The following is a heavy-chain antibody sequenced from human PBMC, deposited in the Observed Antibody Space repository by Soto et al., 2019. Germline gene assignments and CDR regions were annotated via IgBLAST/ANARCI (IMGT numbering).Heavy chain of an antibody. Sequence: ASVKVSCKASGYTFNNYDFNWVRQAPGQGLEWMGWVSGYNGDTTYAQTLQGRVTMTTDTSTSTVYMELRGLRSDDTAVYYCARDDASSTRIRAFDVWGQGTMVTVSS. J-gene: IGHJ3*01. V-gene: IGHV1-18*01. D-gene: IGHD2-2*01. CDR3: ARDDASSTRIRAFDV. CDR2: VSGYNGDT. CDR1: GYTFNNYD.